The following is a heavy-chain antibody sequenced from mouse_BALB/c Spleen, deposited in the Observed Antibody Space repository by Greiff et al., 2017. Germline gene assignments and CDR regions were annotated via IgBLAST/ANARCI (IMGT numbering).Heavy chain of an antibody. CDR1: GFTFSDYY. J-gene: IGHJ2*01. CDR3: ARALYGRLDY. D-gene: IGHD2-1*01. Sequence: EVQRVESGGGLVKPGGSLKLSCAASGFTFSDYYMYWVRQTPEKRLEWVATISDGGSYTYYPDSVKGRFTISRDNAKNNLYLQMSSLKSEDTAMYYCARALYGRLDYWGQGTTLTVSS. CDR2: ISDGGSYT. V-gene: IGHV5-4*02.